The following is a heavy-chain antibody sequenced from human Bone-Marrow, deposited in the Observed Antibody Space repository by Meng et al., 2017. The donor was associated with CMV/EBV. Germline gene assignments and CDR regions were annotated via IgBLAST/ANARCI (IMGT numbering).Heavy chain of an antibody. D-gene: IGHD2-21*01. CDR2: MNPNSGNT. J-gene: IGHJ5*02. CDR3: ARGIRLFAQANWFDP. Sequence: ASVKVSCKASGYTFTSYDINWVRQATGQGLEWMGWMNPNSGNTGYAQKFQGRVTITRNTSISTAYMELSSLRSEDTAVYYCARGIRLFAQANWFDPCGQGTLVTVSS. V-gene: IGHV1-8*03. CDR1: GYTFTSYD.